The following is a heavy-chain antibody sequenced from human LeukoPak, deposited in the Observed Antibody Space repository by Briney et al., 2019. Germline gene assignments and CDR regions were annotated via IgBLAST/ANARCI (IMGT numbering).Heavy chain of an antibody. CDR3: ARDNSVEDNAWWFNP. CDR1: GYTFTSHY. Sequence: GASVKVSCKASGYTFTSHYMHWVRQAPGQGLEWMGLINPTGGSTGYAQKFQGRVTMTRDMSTSTDYMELRSLRSEDTAIYYCARDNSVEDNAWWFNPWGQGTLVTVSS. CDR2: INPTGGST. V-gene: IGHV1-46*01. D-gene: IGHD4-23*01. J-gene: IGHJ5*02.